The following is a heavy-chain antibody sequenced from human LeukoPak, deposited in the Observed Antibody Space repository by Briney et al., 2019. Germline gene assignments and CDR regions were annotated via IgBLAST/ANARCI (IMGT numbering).Heavy chain of an antibody. V-gene: IGHV3-74*01. Sequence: GGSLRLSCAASGLTFSSYWMHWVRQAPGKGLVWVSRINSDGSSTSYADSVKGRFTISRDNAKNTLYLQMNSLRAEDTAVYYCAREQSIIGWFGELTKGNWFDPWGQGALVTVSS. J-gene: IGHJ5*02. CDR2: INSDGSST. CDR1: GLTFSSYW. D-gene: IGHD3-10*01. CDR3: AREQSIIGWFGELTKGNWFDP.